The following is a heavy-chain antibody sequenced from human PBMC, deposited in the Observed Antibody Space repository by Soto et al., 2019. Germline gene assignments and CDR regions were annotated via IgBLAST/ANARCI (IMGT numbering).Heavy chain of an antibody. CDR2: ISGSGGST. D-gene: IGHD5-12*01. J-gene: IGHJ4*02. Sequence: EVQLVESGGGLVQPGGSLRLSCAASGFTFSSYWMSWVRQAPGKGLEWVSAISGSGGSTYYADSVKGRCTISRDNSKNPLYLQMNSLRVDDTAIYCCAKDAPGRGWLSDYWGQGTLVTVSS. V-gene: IGHV3-23*04. CDR3: AKDAPGRGWLSDY. CDR1: GFTFSSYW.